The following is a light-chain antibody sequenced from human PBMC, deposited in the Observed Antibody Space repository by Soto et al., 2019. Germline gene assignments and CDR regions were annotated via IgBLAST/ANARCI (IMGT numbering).Light chain of an antibody. CDR1: QSISSW. CDR3: QQYNTYSWT. J-gene: IGKJ1*01. CDR2: DAS. Sequence: DIQMTQSPSTLSASVGDRVTITCRASQSISSWLAWYQQKPGKAPKVLIYDASNLESGVPLRFSGSGSGTEFTLTISSLQPDDTATYYCQQYNTYSWTFGQGTKVEIK. V-gene: IGKV1-5*01.